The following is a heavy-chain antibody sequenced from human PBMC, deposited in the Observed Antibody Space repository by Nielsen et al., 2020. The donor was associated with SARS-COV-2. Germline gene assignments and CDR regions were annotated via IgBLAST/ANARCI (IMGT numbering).Heavy chain of an antibody. CDR2: IIPIFGTA. CDR3: ARANYGDPQAN. CDR1: GGTFSSYA. V-gene: IGHV1-69*05. J-gene: IGHJ4*02. D-gene: IGHD4-17*01. Sequence: SVKVSCKASGGTFSSYAISWVRQAPGQGLEWMGGIIPIFGTANYAQKFQGRVTMTTDTSTSTAYMELRSLRSDDTAVYYCARANYGDPQANWGQGTLVTVSS.